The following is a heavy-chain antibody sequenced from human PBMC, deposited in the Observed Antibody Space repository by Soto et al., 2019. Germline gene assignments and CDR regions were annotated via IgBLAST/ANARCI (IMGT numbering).Heavy chain of an antibody. D-gene: IGHD3-22*01. CDR3: ARAPIQYYYDSSGSSRGMDV. V-gene: IGHV4-30-4*01. Sequence: PSETLSLTCTVSGGSISSGDYYWSWIRQPPGKGLGWIGYIYYSGSTYYNPSLKSRVTISVDTSKNQFSLKLSSVTAADTAVYYCARAPIQYYYDSSGSSRGMDVWGQGTTVTVSS. CDR2: IYYSGST. CDR1: GGSISSGDYY. J-gene: IGHJ6*02.